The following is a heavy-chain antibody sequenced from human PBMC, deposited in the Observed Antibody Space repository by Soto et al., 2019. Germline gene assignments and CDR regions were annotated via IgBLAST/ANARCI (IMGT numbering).Heavy chain of an antibody. V-gene: IGHV1-69*13. CDR1: GGTFTTYS. J-gene: IGHJ4*02. CDR2: IIPIFGTA. CDR3: ARVPGTYYVGGFDY. Sequence: ASVKVSCKASGGTFTTYSISWVRQAPGQGLEWMGGIIPIFGTANCAQRFQGRVTITADESTSTAYMELSSLRSDDTAVYYCARVPGTYYVGGFDYWGQGTLVTVSS. D-gene: IGHD1-26*01.